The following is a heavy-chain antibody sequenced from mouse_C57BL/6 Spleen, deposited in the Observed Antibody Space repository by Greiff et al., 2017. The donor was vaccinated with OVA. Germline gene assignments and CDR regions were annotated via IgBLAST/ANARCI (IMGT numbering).Heavy chain of an antibody. CDR2: INPNNGGT. V-gene: IGHV1-26*01. D-gene: IGHD2-2*01. CDR1: GYTFTDYY. J-gene: IGHJ2*01. Sequence: VQLKQSGPELVKPGASVKISCKPSGYTFTDYYMNWVKQSHGKSLEWIGDINPNNGGTSYNQKFKGKATLTVDKSSSTAYMELRSLTSEDSAVYYCARHYGYVFDYWGQGTTLTVSS. CDR3: ARHYGYVFDY.